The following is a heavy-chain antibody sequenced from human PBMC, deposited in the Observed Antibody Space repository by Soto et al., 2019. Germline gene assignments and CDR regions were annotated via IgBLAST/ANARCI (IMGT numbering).Heavy chain of an antibody. J-gene: IGHJ4*02. CDR3: GRRYCSNGICSFDY. V-gene: IGHV3-21*01. CDR1: GFTFSSYS. Sequence: PVGSLRLSCVDSGFTFSSYSMNWVRQAPERGLEWVASISRSGTFKNYADSVQGRFTVSRDNAKNSLYLQMHSLRAEDTAVYYCGRRYCSNGICSFDYWGQGTLGTVCS. CDR2: ISRSGTFK. D-gene: IGHD2-8*01.